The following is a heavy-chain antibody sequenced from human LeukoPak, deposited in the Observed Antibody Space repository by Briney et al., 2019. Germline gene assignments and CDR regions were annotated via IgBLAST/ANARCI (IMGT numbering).Heavy chain of an antibody. J-gene: IGHJ5*02. CDR3: ARDVLSGWFDP. CDR2: IYTSGST. CDR1: GGSISSYY. Sequence: PSETLSLTCTVAGGSISSYYWSWIRQPAGKGLEWIGRIYTSGSTYYTPSLKSRVTISVDTSKNQFSLKLSSVTAADTAVYYCARDVLSGWFDPWGQGTLVTVSS. D-gene: IGHD2/OR15-2a*01. V-gene: IGHV4-4*07.